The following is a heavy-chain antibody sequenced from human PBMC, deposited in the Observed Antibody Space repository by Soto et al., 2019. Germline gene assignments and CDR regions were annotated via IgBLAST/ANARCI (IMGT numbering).Heavy chain of an antibody. CDR2: IYYSGNT. V-gene: IGHV4-59*11. D-gene: IGHD2-2*01. J-gene: IGHJ4*02. CDR1: GGSISSHH. CDR3: ARGTSSDY. Sequence: PSETLSLTCTVSGGSISSHHWSWIRQPPGKGLEWIGNIYYSGNTNYNPSLKSRVTISADTSKNQFSLKLSSVTAADTAVYYCARGTSSDYWGQGTLVTVSS.